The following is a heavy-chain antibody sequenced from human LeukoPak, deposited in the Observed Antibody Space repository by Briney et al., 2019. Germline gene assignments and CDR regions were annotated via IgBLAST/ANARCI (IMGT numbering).Heavy chain of an antibody. Sequence: SETLSLTCTVSGGSISSYYWSWIRQPPGKGLEWIGYIYYSGSTNYNPSLKSRVTISVDTSKNQFSLKLSSVTAADTAVYYCASFSTIPYWGQGTLVTVSS. D-gene: IGHD5-24*01. CDR2: IYYSGST. CDR1: GGSISSYY. CDR3: ASFSTIPY. J-gene: IGHJ4*02. V-gene: IGHV4-59*08.